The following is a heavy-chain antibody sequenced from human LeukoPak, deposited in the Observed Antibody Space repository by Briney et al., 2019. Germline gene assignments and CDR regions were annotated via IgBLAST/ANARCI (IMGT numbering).Heavy chain of an antibody. Sequence: PSETLSLTCAVHGVSFSGYHWNWIRQFLGKGLEWIGEINDRGLTNYNPSLESRVTIFADTSKKQFSLKLTSVTAADTAVYYCARDPTTVFQISYYFDFWGQGTLVTVSS. V-gene: IGHV4-34*01. CDR3: ARDPTTVFQISYYFDF. CDR1: GVSFSGYH. J-gene: IGHJ4*02. CDR2: INDRGLT. D-gene: IGHD4-17*01.